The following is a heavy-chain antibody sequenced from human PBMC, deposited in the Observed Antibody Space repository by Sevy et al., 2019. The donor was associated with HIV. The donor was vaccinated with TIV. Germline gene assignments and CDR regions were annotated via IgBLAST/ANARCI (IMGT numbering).Heavy chain of an antibody. CDR3: ARESPWYDFWSGKGMDV. V-gene: IGHV3-48*03. CDR2: ISSSGSTI. J-gene: IGHJ6*02. CDR1: GFTFSSYE. D-gene: IGHD3-3*01. Sequence: GGSLRLSCAASGFTFSSYEMNWVRQAPGKGQEWVSYISSSGSTIYYADSVKGRFTIPRDNAKNSSYLQMNSLRAEDTAVYYCARESPWYDFWSGKGMDVWGQGTTVTVSS.